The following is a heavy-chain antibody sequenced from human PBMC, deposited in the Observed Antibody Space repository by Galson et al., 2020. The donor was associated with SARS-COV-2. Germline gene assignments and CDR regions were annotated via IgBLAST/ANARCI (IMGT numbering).Heavy chain of an antibody. CDR3: ARDALPADYDILTGYSMAYYGMDV. CDR1: GGTFSSYA. D-gene: IGHD3-9*01. V-gene: IGHV1-69*13. CDR2: IIPIFGTA. J-gene: IGHJ6*02. Sequence: SVKVSCKASGGTFSSYAISWVRQAPGQGLEWMGGIIPIFGTANYAQKLQGRVTITADESTSTAYMELSSLRSEDPAVYYCARDALPADYDILTGYSMAYYGMDVWGQGTTVTVSS.